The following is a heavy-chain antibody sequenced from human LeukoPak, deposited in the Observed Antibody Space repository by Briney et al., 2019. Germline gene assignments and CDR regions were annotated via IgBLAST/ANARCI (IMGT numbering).Heavy chain of an antibody. CDR3: ARALGAFDI. V-gene: IGHV6-1*01. CDR1: GDSVSSKTAG. CDR2: TYYRSKWYN. Sequence: SQTLSLTCAISGDSVSSKTAGWNWIRQSPSRGLEWLGRTYYRSKWYNDDAVSVKGRITINPDTAKNQFSLQLNSVTPEDTAVYYCARALGAFDIWGQGTMVTVSS. J-gene: IGHJ3*02.